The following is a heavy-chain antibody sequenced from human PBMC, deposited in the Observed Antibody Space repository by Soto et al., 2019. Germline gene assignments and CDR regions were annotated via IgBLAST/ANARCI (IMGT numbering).Heavy chain of an antibody. CDR3: AIENWGPGGHYFDY. Sequence: QVHVVQSGAEVKKPGSSVKVPCKAYGGTFNSFGIKWVRQAPGQGLEWVGGIIPVFGTINYAQKFRGRVTITADASTSTSSMELSSLRSDDTAVYYCAIENWGPGGHYFDYWGQGTLVTVSS. CDR1: GGTFNSFG. V-gene: IGHV1-69*01. J-gene: IGHJ4*02. D-gene: IGHD7-27*01. CDR2: IIPVFGTI.